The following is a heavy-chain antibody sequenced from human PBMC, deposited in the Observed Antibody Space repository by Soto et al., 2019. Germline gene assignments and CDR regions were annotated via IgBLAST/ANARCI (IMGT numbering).Heavy chain of an antibody. Sequence: EVQLLESGGDLAQPGGTLTLSCAASGFTFSSYPMTWVRQTPGKGLEWVSSITDTGIYTYYAESVKGRFTVSRDNSKSTLYLHMNSLRAEDTALYYCAKLSPTECSVSWGQGTLVTVSS. J-gene: IGHJ5*02. D-gene: IGHD3-10*02. CDR2: ITDTGIYT. V-gene: IGHV3-23*01. CDR1: GFTFSSYP. CDR3: AKLSPTECSVS.